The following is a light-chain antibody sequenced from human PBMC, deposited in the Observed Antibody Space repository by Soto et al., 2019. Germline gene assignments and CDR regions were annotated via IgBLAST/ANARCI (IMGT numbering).Light chain of an antibody. CDR3: QQYNNCPPLT. Sequence: EIVMTQSPTTLSVSPGERATLSCRASQSVSSSLAWYQQKPGQAPRLLIYGASTRSTGIPARFSGSGSGTEFTLTISSLQSEDVAVYYCQQYNNCPPLTFGGGTKVEIK. CDR2: GAS. J-gene: IGKJ4*01. CDR1: QSVSSS. V-gene: IGKV3-15*01.